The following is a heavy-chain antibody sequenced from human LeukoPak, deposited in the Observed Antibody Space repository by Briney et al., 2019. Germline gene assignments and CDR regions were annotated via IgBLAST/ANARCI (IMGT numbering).Heavy chain of an antibody. V-gene: IGHV3-23*01. CDR1: GFTFNNYA. Sequence: GGSLRLSCAASGFTFNNYALTWVRQTPGKGLECVSAISGDGVSPYYADSVRGRFTISRDNSKNTLYLQMNSLRVEDTAVYFCARDSGAFPYFFDCWGQGTLVTVSS. D-gene: IGHD3-10*01. J-gene: IGHJ4*02. CDR2: ISGDGVSP. CDR3: ARDSGAFPYFFDC.